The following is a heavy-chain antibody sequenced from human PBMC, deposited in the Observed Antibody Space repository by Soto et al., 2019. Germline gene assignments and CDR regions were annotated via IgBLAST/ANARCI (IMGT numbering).Heavy chain of an antibody. J-gene: IGHJ6*02. V-gene: IGHV4-31*03. CDR3: ARDGGDYYGSGSHHYYYYGMDV. CDR2: IYYSGST. D-gene: IGHD3-10*01. CDR1: GGSISSGGYY. Sequence: QVQLQESGPGLVKPSQTLSLTCTVSGGSISSGGYYWSWIRQHPGKGLEWIGYIYYSGSTYYNPSLKSRVTISVDTSKNQFSLKLSSVTAADTAVYYCARDGGDYYGSGSHHYYYYGMDVWDQGTTVTVSS.